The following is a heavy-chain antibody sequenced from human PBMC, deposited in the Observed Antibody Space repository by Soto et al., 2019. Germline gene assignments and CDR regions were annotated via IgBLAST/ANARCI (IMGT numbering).Heavy chain of an antibody. J-gene: IGHJ4*02. CDR2: IYYSGST. CDR3: ARYRISGSWSKFDY. Sequence: PSETLSLTCTVSGGSISSGGYYWSWIRQHPGKGLEWIGYIYYSGSTYYSPSLKSRVTLWVDTSKNQFSLRLASVTAADTAVYYCARYRISGSWSKFDYWGQGTLVTVPQ. CDR1: GGSISSGGYY. D-gene: IGHD6-13*01. V-gene: IGHV4-31*03.